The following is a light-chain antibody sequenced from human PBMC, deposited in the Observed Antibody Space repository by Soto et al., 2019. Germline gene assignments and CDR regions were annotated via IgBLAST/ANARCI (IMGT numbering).Light chain of an antibody. Sequence: EIVLTQSPGTLSLSPGERATLSCRASQSVSSSYSAWYQQKPGQAPRLLIYGTSSRATAISDRFSGSGSGTDFTLTISRLEPVDFAVYYCQQYGSSSWTFGQGTKV. CDR1: QSVSSSY. V-gene: IGKV3-20*01. J-gene: IGKJ1*01. CDR3: QQYGSSSWT. CDR2: GTS.